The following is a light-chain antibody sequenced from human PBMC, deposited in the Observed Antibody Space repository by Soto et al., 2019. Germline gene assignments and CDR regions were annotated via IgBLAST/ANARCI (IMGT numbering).Light chain of an antibody. Sequence: DIVMTQSPLSLAVTPGEAASITCSSSRTLLHSNGKNYLDWYLQRPGQSPQLLISLGSNRASGVPDMFSGSGSGTDFTLRINRVEAEDVGIYYCMQALHPPLFTFGPGTRVDIK. J-gene: IGKJ3*01. CDR3: MQALHPPLFT. V-gene: IGKV2-28*01. CDR2: LGS. CDR1: RTLLHSNGKNY.